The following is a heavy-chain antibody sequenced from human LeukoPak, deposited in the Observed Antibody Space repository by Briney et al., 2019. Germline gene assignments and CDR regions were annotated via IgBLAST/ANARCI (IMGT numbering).Heavy chain of an antibody. CDR1: GFTFSSYG. CDR2: IIGGGGCT. J-gene: IGHJ4*02. V-gene: IGHV3-23*01. D-gene: IGHD2-2*01. Sequence: GGSLRLSCAASGFTFSSYGMSWVRQAPGKGLEWVSGIIGGGGCTYYADSVKGRFTISGDNSRNTLFLQMNSLRAEDTAVYYCAHGAMYQLDYWGQGTLVTVSS. CDR3: AHGAMYQLDY.